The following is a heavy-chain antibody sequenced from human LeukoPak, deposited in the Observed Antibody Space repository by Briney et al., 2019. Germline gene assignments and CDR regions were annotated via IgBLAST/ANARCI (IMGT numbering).Heavy chain of an antibody. CDR1: GGSISSTSYY. V-gene: IGHV4-39*07. CDR3: ARYSSSSGYYYYMDV. Sequence: SETLSLTCTVSGGSISSTSYYWGWIRQPPGKGLEWIGNILYGGNTYYNPSLKSRVTISLDTSKNQFSLKLSSVTAADTAVYYCARYSSSSGYYYYMDVWGKGTTVTVSS. J-gene: IGHJ6*03. D-gene: IGHD6-6*01. CDR2: ILYGGNT.